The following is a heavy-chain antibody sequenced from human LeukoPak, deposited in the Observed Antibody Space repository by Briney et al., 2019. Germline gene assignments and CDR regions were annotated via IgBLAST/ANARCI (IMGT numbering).Heavy chain of an antibody. CDR1: GGSISSGSYY. CDR3: ARAAEWLPPADAFDI. Sequence: SQTLSLTCTVSGGSISSGSYYWSWIRQPAGKGPEWIGRIYTSGSTNYNPSLKSRVTISVDTSKNQFSLKLSSVTAADTAVYYCARAAEWLPPADAFDIWGQGTMVTVSS. D-gene: IGHD5-18*01. CDR2: IYTSGST. J-gene: IGHJ3*02. V-gene: IGHV4-61*02.